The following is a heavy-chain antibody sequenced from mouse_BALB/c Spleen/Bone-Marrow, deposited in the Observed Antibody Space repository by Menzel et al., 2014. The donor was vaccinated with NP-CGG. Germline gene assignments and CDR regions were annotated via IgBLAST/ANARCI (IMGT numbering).Heavy chain of an antibody. CDR3: AREIGTRCFDD. J-gene: IGHJ1*01. CDR2: ISCGGSYT. V-gene: IGHV5-9-4*01. Sequence: EVKLMESGGGLVKPGGSLKLSCAASGFTFSDCAMSWARQSPEKRLEWVAEISCGGSYTYYPDTVTGRFTISRDNAKNTLYLEMSSLKSEDTAIYYCAREIGTRCFDDWGAGTTVTVSS. D-gene: IGHD4-1*01. CDR1: GFTFSDCA.